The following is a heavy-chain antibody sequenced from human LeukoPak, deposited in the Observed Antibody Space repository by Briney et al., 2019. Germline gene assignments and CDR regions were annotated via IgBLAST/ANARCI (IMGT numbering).Heavy chain of an antibody. D-gene: IGHD6-13*01. Sequence: GGSLRLSCAASGFTFSSYAMSWVRQAPGKGLEWVSAISGRGGSTYYADSVKGRFTISRDNSKNTLYLQMDSLRAEDTAVYYCAKEYTTRWSYWHFDLWGRGTLVTVSS. CDR1: GFTFSSYA. V-gene: IGHV3-23*01. CDR2: ISGRGGST. CDR3: AKEYTTRWSYWHFDL. J-gene: IGHJ2*01.